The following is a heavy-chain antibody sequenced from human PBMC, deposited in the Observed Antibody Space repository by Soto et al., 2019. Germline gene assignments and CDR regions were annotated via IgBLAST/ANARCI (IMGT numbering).Heavy chain of an antibody. V-gene: IGHV1-18*01. CDR3: SRFIMVGGWFDPNYYHGMDV. Sequence: QVQLVQSGAEVKKPGASVTVSCKTSGYTFSNYGINWVRQAPGQGLEWMGWISGYNGNTNYAQTVQGRVTMTTDTSTGTVYMELRSRKSDDTAISYCSRFIMVGGWFDPNYYHGMDVWGQGTTVTVSS. D-gene: IGHD6-19*01. CDR1: GYTFSNYG. CDR2: ISGYNGNT. J-gene: IGHJ6*02.